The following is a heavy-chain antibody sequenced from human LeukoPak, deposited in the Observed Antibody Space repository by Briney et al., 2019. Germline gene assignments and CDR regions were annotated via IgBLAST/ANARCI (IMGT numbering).Heavy chain of an antibody. CDR2: ISAYNGNT. V-gene: IGHV1-18*01. Sequence: ASVKVSCKASGYTFTSYGISWVRQAPGQGLEWMGWISAYNGNTNYAQKLQGRVTMTTDTSTSTAYMELRSLRSDDTAVYYCARDKHSYYYGSSGYYVFDYWGQGTLVTVSS. CDR1: GYTFTSYG. J-gene: IGHJ4*02. D-gene: IGHD3-22*01. CDR3: ARDKHSYYYGSSGYYVFDY.